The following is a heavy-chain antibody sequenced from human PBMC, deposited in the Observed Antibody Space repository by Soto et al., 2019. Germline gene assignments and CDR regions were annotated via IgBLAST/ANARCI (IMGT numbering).Heavy chain of an antibody. Sequence: GESLKISCKGSGYSFSTYWIGWVRQMPGKGLEWMGIIYPGDSDTRYNPSFQGQVTISADKSISTAYLQWNSLKASDTAMYYCAGGGVRGVITRTRDYYGMDVWGQGTTVTVSS. CDR1: GYSFSTYW. J-gene: IGHJ6*02. D-gene: IGHD3-10*01. CDR2: IYPGDSDT. CDR3: AGGGVRGVITRTRDYYGMDV. V-gene: IGHV5-51*01.